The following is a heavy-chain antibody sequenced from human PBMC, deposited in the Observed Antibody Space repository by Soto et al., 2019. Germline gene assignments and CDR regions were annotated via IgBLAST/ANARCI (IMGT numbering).Heavy chain of an antibody. D-gene: IGHD3-10*01. J-gene: IGHJ6*02. V-gene: IGHV1-2*04. CDR1: GYTFTGYY. Sequence: QVQLVQSGAEVKKPGASVKVSCKASGYTFTGYYMHWVRQAPGQGLEWMGWINPNSGGTNYAQKFQGWVTMTRDTSXXTXYXXLSRLRSDDTAVYYCARASLYEMVRGDYYYYGMDVWGQGTTVTVSS. CDR3: ARASLYEMVRGDYYYYGMDV. CDR2: INPNSGGT.